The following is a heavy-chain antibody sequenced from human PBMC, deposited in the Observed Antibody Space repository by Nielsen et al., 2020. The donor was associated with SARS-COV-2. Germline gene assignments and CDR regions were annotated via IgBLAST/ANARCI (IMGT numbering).Heavy chain of an antibody. CDR2: IDSSGHTI. J-gene: IGHJ5*02. Sequence: GGSLRLSCAASGFSFNNYEMNWIRQAPGKWLEWISYIDSSGHTIHYADSVKGRFTISRDNTKNSLYLQMNSLRAEDTAVYYCARDYSGYRGWRFDPWGQGTLVTVSS. V-gene: IGHV3-48*03. CDR1: GFSFNNYE. D-gene: IGHD5-12*01. CDR3: ARDYSGYRGWRFDP.